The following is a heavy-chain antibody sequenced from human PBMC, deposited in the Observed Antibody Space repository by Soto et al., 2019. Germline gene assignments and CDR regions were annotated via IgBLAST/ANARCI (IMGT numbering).Heavy chain of an antibody. CDR1: GFSLTTSGMC. J-gene: IGHJ4*02. V-gene: IGHV2-70*17. CDR2: IDWDDAK. D-gene: IGHD2-2*01. Sequence: GSGPTLVNPTQTLTLTCTFSGFSLTTSGMCVTWIRQPPGKALEWLARIDWDDAKFYSTSLKTRLTISKDTSKNQVVLTMTNMDPVDTATYYCARLRYCSTTSCYHFDFWGQGTLVTVSS. CDR3: ARLRYCSTTSCYHFDF.